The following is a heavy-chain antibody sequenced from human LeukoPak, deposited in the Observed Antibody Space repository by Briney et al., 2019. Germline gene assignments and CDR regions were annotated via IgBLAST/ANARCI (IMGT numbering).Heavy chain of an antibody. V-gene: IGHV3-53*05. Sequence: GGSLRLSCAASGFTVSSNYMSWVRQAPGKGLEWVSVIYSGGSTYYADSVKGRFTISRDNSKNTLYLQMNSLRAEDTALYYCAKDLSFSTVTYDVDLAFDIWGQGTMVTVSS. CDR2: IYSGGST. CDR1: GFTVSSNY. J-gene: IGHJ3*02. D-gene: IGHD4-17*01. CDR3: AKDLSFSTVTYDVDLAFDI.